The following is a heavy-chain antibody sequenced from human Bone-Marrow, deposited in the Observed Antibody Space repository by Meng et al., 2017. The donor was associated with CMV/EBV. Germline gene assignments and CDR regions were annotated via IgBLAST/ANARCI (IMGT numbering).Heavy chain of an antibody. CDR2: INHSGST. D-gene: IGHD3-10*01. V-gene: IGHV4-34*01. J-gene: IGHJ4*02. CDR3: ARGLWLTSSAPRL. CDR1: GFTFSNAW. Sequence: ESLKISCAASGFTFSNAWMSWIRQPPGKGLEWIGEINHSGSTNYNPSLKSRVTISVDTSKNQFSLKLSSVTAADTAVYYCARGLWLTSSAPRLWGQGTLVTVSS.